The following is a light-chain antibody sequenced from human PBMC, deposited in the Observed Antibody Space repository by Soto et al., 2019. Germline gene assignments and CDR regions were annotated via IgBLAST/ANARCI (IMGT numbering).Light chain of an antibody. Sequence: QSPPALSAYVGDRVTMPFRASQNIDTYLNWYHQEKGKAPELLIHDASSLQSGVPSRFSGSGSRTDFTLTISSLQTEDVEVYYCQQSYSSPPTFGQGTKVDI. J-gene: IGKJ1*01. CDR2: DAS. CDR1: QNIDTY. CDR3: QQSYSSPPT. V-gene: IGKV1-39*01.